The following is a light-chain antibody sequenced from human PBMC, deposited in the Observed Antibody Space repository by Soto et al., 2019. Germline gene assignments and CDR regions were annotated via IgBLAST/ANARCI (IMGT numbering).Light chain of an antibody. V-gene: IGKV1-39*01. J-gene: IGKJ1*01. CDR3: QQSYSNPKT. Sequence: DIQMTQSPSSLSASVGDRVTITCRASQSMSSYLNLYQQKPGKAPKLLIYAASILQSGVPSRFSGSGSGTDFTLPISSLQPEDFATYYCQQSYSNPKTFGQGTKVEIK. CDR1: QSMSSY. CDR2: AAS.